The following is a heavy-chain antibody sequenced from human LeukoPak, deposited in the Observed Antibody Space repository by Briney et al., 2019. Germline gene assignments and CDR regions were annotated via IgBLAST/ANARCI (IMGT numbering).Heavy chain of an antibody. V-gene: IGHV4-59*08. CDR1: GGSISSYY. Sequence: SGTLSLTCNVSGGSISSYYWSWIRQPPGKGLEWIGYIYYSGSTNYNPSLKSRVTISVDTSKNQFSLKLSSVTAADTAVYYCARQAYCSSSSCYPFDYWGQGTLVTVS. D-gene: IGHD2-2*01. CDR3: ARQAYCSSSSCYPFDY. CDR2: IYYSGST. J-gene: IGHJ4*02.